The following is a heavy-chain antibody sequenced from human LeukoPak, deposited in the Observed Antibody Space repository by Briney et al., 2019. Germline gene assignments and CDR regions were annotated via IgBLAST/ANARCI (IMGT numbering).Heavy chain of an antibody. V-gene: IGHV1-2*02. CDR1: GYTFTGYY. CDR3: ARDCSSTSCYTAPDY. Sequence: GASVKVSCKASGYTFTGYYMHWVRQAPGQGLEWMGWINPNSGGTNYAQKLQGRVTMTTDTSTSTAYMELRSLRSDDTAVYYCARDCSSTSCYTAPDYWGQGTLVTVSS. CDR2: INPNSGGT. D-gene: IGHD2-2*02. J-gene: IGHJ4*02.